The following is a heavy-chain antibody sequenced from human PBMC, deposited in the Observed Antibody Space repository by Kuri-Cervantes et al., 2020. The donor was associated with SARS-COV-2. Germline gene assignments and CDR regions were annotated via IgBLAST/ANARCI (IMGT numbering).Heavy chain of an antibody. CDR1: GYTFNTYY. CDR3: ACIFGGTYLSTQDIFDL. V-gene: IGHV5-51*01. CDR2: VYPADSET. J-gene: IGHJ3*01. Sequence: GGSLRLSCKGFGYTFNTYYIAWVRQLPGRGLEWMGIVYPADSETRYSPSSEGHVTISVDKSISTTYLQWSSLKASDTAIYYCACIFGGTYLSTQDIFDLWGPWTMVTVSS. D-gene: IGHD3-10*01.